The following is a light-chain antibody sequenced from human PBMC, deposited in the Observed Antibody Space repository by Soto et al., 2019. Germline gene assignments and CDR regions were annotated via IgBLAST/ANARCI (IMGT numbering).Light chain of an antibody. CDR3: QPGGTTPPWT. CDR1: QTISSY. V-gene: IGKV1-39*01. CDR2: AAS. Sequence: DIQMTQSPSSLSASVGDRVTITCRASQTISSYLNWYQQKPGKAPKLLIYAASSLQSGVPSRFSGSGSGTDFTLTINSLQPEDFATYYCQPGGTTPPWTFGQGTKVDTK. J-gene: IGKJ1*01.